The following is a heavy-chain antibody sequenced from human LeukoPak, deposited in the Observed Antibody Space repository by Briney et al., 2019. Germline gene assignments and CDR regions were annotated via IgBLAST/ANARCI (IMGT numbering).Heavy chain of an antibody. CDR2: IWYDGSNK. CDR1: GFTFSSYG. V-gene: IGHV3-33*06. J-gene: IGHJ5*02. CDR3: AKGIVATIFGWFDP. Sequence: GRSLRLSCAASGFTFSSYGMHWVRQAPGKGLEWVAVIWYDGSNKYYADSVKGRFTISRDNSKNTLYLQMNSLRAEDTAVYYCAKGIVATIFGWFDPWGQGTLVTVSS. D-gene: IGHD5-12*01.